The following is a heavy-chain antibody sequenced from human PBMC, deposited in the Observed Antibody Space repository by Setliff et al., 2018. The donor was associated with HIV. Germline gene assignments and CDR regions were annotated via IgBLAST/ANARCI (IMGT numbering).Heavy chain of an antibody. CDR1: GGSVSSSNW. V-gene: IGHV4-4*02. CDR2: ISQSGST. J-gene: IGHJ5*02. D-gene: IGHD6-19*01. Sequence: PSETLSLTCAVSGGSVSSSNWWSWVRQPPGKELEWIGEISQSGSTNYNPSLKSRVTISVDKSKNQFSLKLSSVTAADTAVYYCARGPARAVARPGWLDPWGQGTLVTVSS. CDR3: ARGPARAVARPGWLDP.